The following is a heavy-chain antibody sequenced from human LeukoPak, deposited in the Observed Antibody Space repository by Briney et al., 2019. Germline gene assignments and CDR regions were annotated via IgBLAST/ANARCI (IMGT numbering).Heavy chain of an antibody. CDR1: GYTFTSYD. D-gene: IGHD3-10*01. V-gene: IGHV1-8*01. Sequence: ASVKVSCKASGYTFTSYDINWVRQATGQGLEWMGWMNPNSGNTGYAQKFQGRVTITTDESTSTAYMELSSLRSEDTAVYYCVSGLNLYYGSGSEGPSFDYWGQGTLVTVSS. J-gene: IGHJ4*02. CDR3: VSGLNLYYGSGSEGPSFDY. CDR2: MNPNSGNT.